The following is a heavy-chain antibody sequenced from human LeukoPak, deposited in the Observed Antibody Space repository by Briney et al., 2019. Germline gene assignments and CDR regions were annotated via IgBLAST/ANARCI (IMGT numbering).Heavy chain of an antibody. J-gene: IGHJ6*02. CDR3: ARDKLLWFGPYGMDV. Sequence: GGSLRLSCAASGLTFSNYWMNWVRQAPGKGLEWVANIKQDGSEKYYVDSVKGRFTITRDNAKNSLYLQMNSLRAEDTAVYYCARDKLLWFGPYGMDVWGQGTTVTVSS. D-gene: IGHD3-10*01. CDR2: IKQDGSEK. V-gene: IGHV3-7*01. CDR1: GLTFSNYW.